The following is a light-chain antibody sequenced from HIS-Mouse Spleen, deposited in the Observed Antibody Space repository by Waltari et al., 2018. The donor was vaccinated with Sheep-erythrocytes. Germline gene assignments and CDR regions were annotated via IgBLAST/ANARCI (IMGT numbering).Light chain of an antibody. V-gene: IGKV2-28*01. CDR3: MQALQTPRT. CDR1: QSLLHSNGYNY. Sequence: DIVMTQSPLSLPVTPGEPASIPCRSSQSLLHSNGYNYLDWYLQKPGQSPQLLIYLGSNRASGVPDRFSGSGSGTDFTLKISRVEAEDVGVDYCMQALQTPRTFGQGTKVEIK. CDR2: LGS. J-gene: IGKJ1*01.